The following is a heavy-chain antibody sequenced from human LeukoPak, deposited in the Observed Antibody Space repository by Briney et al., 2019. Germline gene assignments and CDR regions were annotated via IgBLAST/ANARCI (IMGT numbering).Heavy chain of an antibody. Sequence: GGSLRLSCAASGFTFSSYSMNWVRQAPGKGLEWVSYIGSSSSTIYYGDSVKGRFTISRDNAKNSLYLQMNSLRAEDTAVYYCARDLWFGELLPNGDFDYWGQGTLVTASS. D-gene: IGHD3-10*01. CDR3: ARDLWFGELLPNGDFDY. CDR2: IGSSSSTI. J-gene: IGHJ4*02. V-gene: IGHV3-48*01. CDR1: GFTFSSYS.